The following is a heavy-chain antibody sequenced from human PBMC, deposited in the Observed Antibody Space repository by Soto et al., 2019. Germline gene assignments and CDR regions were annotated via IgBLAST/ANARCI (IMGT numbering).Heavy chain of an antibody. J-gene: IGHJ6*02. CDR3: AVPELTSPAYCGGDCSSLGGYYGMDV. D-gene: IGHD2-21*02. Sequence: ASVKVSCKASGYTFTSYGISWVRQAPGQGLEWMGWISAYNGNTNYAQKLQGRVTMTTDTSTSTACMELRSLRSDDTAVYYCAVPELTSPAYCGGDCSSLGGYYGMDVWGQGTTVTVS. V-gene: IGHV1-18*04. CDR1: GYTFTSYG. CDR2: ISAYNGNT.